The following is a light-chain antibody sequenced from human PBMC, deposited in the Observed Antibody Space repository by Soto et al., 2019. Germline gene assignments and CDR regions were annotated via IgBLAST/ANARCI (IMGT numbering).Light chain of an antibody. CDR2: EVT. Sequence: QSALTQPPSASGSPGQSVTISCTGTSSDVGGYNFVSWYQQHPGKAPKLIIYEVTKRPSGVPDRFSGSKSGNTASLTVSGLQAEGEADYYCSSYSGTNNYVFGTGTKLTVL. J-gene: IGLJ1*01. CDR1: SSDVGGYNF. V-gene: IGLV2-8*01. CDR3: SSYSGTNNYV.